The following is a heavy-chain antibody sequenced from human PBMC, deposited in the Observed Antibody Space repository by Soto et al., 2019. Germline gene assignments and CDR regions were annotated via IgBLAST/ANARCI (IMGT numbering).Heavy chain of an antibody. J-gene: IGHJ3*01. D-gene: IGHD2-21*02. V-gene: IGHV3-23*01. CDR1: GFTFGNYA. CDR3: AKSLVTPSDAFDL. Sequence: PGGSLRLSCAASGFTFGNYAMNWVRQAPGKGLEWISSISDPGTSTYYANSVKGRFSMSRDNSKNTLFLQMNRLRADDTAVYFCAKSLVTPSDAFDLWGRGILVTV. CDR2: ISDPGTST.